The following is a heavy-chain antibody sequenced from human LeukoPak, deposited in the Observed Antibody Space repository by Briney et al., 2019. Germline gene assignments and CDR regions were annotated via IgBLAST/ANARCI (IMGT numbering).Heavy chain of an antibody. CDR3: ARDMNDYGFFDI. Sequence: LETLSLTCTVSGGSISSYNWSWIRQPPGKGLEWIGYIYYSGSTNYNPSLKSRVTISVDTSKNQFSLKLSSVTAADTAVYYCARDMNDYGFFDIWGQGTMVTVSS. CDR2: IYYSGST. CDR1: GGSISSYN. V-gene: IGHV4-59*01. J-gene: IGHJ3*02. D-gene: IGHD4-17*01.